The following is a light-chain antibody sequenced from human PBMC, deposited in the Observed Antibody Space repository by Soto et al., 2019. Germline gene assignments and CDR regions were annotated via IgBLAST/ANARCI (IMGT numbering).Light chain of an antibody. Sequence: ASQGIGNDLGWYQQKPGKAPKRLIFTASNLQNGVPSRFSGSASGTEFTLTISSLQPEDFATYYCLQHNSYPLTFGGGTKVDIK. CDR2: TAS. CDR3: LQHNSYPLT. CDR1: QGIGND. V-gene: IGKV1-17*01. J-gene: IGKJ4*01.